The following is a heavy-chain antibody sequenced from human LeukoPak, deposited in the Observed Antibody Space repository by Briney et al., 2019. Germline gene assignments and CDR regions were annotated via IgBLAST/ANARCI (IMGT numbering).Heavy chain of an antibody. J-gene: IGHJ4*02. CDR3: ARLYPRNYYDSSGYYYLDY. V-gene: IGHV4-38-2*02. CDR1: GYSINSGYY. Sequence: SETLSLTCTVSGYSINSGYYWGWIRQPPGKGLEWIGSIYHSGSTYYNPSLKSRVTISVDTSKNQFSLKLRSVTAADTAVYYCARLYPRNYYDSSGYYYLDYWGQGTLVTVSS. CDR2: IYHSGST. D-gene: IGHD3-22*01.